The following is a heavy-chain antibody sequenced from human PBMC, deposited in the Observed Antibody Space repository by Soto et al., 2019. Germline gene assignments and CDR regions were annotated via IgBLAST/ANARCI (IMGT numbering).Heavy chain of an antibody. CDR2: IYYSGST. CDR1: GGSISTGGYY. D-gene: IGHD3-10*01. CDR3: ARDRLKAGSGSYED. Sequence: PSETLSLTCTVSGGSISTGGYYWSWIRQHPGKGLEWIGYIYYSGSTYYNPSLKSRVTISVDTSKNQFSLKLSSVTAADTAVYYCARDRLKAGSGSYEDWGQGTLVTVSS. J-gene: IGHJ4*02. V-gene: IGHV4-31*03.